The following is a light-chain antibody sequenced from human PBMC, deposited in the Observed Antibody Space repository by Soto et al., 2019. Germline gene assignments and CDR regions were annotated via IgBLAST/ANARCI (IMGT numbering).Light chain of an antibody. V-gene: IGKV3-20*01. CDR2: DAS. CDR3: QHYGRSPPSWT. CDR1: QSVSSSH. Sequence: EIVLTQSPGTLSLSPGERATLSCRASQSVSSSHLAWYQQKPGQPPRLLIFDASNRATGIPDRFSGSGSGTDFTLTISSLEPEDFAVYYCQHYGRSPPSWTFGQGTKVEIK. J-gene: IGKJ1*01.